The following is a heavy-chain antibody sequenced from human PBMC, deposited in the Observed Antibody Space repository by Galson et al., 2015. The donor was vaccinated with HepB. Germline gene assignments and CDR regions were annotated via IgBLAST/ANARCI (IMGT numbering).Heavy chain of an antibody. V-gene: IGHV4-4*07. J-gene: IGHJ3*02. Sequence: SETLSLTCTVSGGSFSSYYWSWIRQPAGKGLEWIGHIHISGSTNYNPSLKSRVTMSVDTSKNQFSLKLSSVTAADTAVYHCARAGTWLQDAFNIWGQGTMVTVSS. D-gene: IGHD5-18*01. CDR3: ARAGTWLQDAFNI. CDR1: GGSFSSYY. CDR2: IHISGST.